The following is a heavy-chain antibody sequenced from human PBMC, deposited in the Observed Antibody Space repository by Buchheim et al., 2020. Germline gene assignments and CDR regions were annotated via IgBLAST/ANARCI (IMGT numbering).Heavy chain of an antibody. CDR1: GFTFSSYA. V-gene: IGHV3-30*04. CDR2: ISYDGSNK. J-gene: IGHJ4*02. Sequence: QVQLVESGGGVVQPGRSLRLSCAASGFTFSSYAMHWVRQAPGKGLEWVAVISYDGSNKYYADSVKGRFTISRDNSKNTLYLQMNSLGAEDTAVYYCARDGGGYGDYSAGYWGQGTL. D-gene: IGHD4-17*01. CDR3: ARDGGGYGDYSAGY.